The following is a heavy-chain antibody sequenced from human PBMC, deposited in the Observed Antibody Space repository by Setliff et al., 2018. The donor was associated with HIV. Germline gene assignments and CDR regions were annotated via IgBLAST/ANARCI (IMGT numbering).Heavy chain of an antibody. D-gene: IGHD3-10*01. J-gene: IGHJ6*04. CDR3: ARGKGVGGVIITGGLDV. V-gene: IGHV1-8*01. CDR1: APFTNVD. Sequence: WASVKVSCKASAPFTNVDIHWLRRATGQGLEWMGWLNPNSGVSGYGQKFQGRVTMTRDTSISTAYMELSSLTSEDTAVYYCARGKGVGGVIITGGLDVWGKGTTVTVSS. CDR2: LNPNSGVS.